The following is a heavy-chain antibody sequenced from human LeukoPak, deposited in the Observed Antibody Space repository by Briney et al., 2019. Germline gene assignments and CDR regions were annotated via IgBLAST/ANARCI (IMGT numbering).Heavy chain of an antibody. J-gene: IGHJ4*02. CDR2: VHLDGRT. CDR1: GGSVTSTNW. CDR3: AREGGFYRPLDY. V-gene: IGHV4-4*02. Sequence: KASETLSLTCDVSGGSVTSTNWWTWVRQPPGKGLEWIGEVHLDGRTNYNPSLKSRLIMSVDLPENHISLKMTPVTAADTAVYYCAREGGFYRPLDYAGEGTLVIVSS. D-gene: IGHD3-3*01.